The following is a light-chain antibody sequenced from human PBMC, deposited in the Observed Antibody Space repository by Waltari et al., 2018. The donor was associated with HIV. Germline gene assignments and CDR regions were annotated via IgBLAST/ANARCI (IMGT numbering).Light chain of an antibody. CDR3: SSFTTTSTLL. J-gene: IGLJ2*01. V-gene: IGLV2-14*01. Sequence: QSALTQPASVSGAPGQSITVSCTGTSSDVGAYNYVSWYQQTPGTAPKLVIYEVSYRPSGISNRFSGSKSGNTASLTISGLQTEDEADYYCSSFTTTSTLLFGGGTK. CDR2: EVS. CDR1: SSDVGAYNY.